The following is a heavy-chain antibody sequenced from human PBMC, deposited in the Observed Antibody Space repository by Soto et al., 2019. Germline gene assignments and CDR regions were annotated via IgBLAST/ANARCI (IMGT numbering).Heavy chain of an antibody. D-gene: IGHD1-26*01. Sequence: SETLSLTCAVYGKSLSGYYWSWIRQPPGKALEWIGEINHSGNTTYNPSLKSRVTISVDTSKNQLFLNLSSATAADTAMYFCARHHVRGRTIAGAAEFWGQGTLVTVSS. CDR1: GKSLSGYY. CDR2: INHSGNT. J-gene: IGHJ4*02. V-gene: IGHV4-34*01. CDR3: ARHHVRGRTIAGAAEF.